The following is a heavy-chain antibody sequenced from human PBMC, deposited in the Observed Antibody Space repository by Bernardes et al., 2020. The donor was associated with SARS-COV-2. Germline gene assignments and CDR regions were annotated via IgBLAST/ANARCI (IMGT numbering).Heavy chain of an antibody. Sequence: ETLSLTCAVSGASITSYYWSWVRQPPGKGLEWIGYFSDGGSTDYSPSLKSRVTISADTSKNRFSLRLSSVTAADTAVYYCARTYSGYSYGFFDYWGQGILVTVSS. CDR2: FSDGGST. D-gene: IGHD5-12*01. V-gene: IGHV4-59*01. CDR1: GASITSYY. J-gene: IGHJ4*02. CDR3: ARTYSGYSYGFFDY.